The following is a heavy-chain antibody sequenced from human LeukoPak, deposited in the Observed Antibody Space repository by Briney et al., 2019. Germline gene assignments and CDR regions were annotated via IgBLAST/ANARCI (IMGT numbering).Heavy chain of an antibody. D-gene: IGHD2-2*01. J-gene: IGHJ3*02. CDR3: ARVDKADCSSTSCPFDI. Sequence: SVNVSCKASGGTFSSYAIIWVRQAPGQGLEWMGGIIPIFGTANYAQKFQGRVTITADESTSTAYMELSSLRSEDTAVYYCARVDKADCSSTSCPFDIWGQGTMVTVSS. V-gene: IGHV1-69*13. CDR1: GGTFSSYA. CDR2: IIPIFGTA.